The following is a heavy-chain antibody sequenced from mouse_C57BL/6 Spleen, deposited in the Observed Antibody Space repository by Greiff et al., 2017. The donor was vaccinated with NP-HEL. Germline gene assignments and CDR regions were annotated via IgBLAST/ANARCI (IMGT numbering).Heavy chain of an antibody. V-gene: IGHV5-4*03. J-gene: IGHJ3*01. D-gene: IGHD3-2*02. CDR2: ISDGGSYT. CDR3: ARGPGQLRLRAWFAY. CDR1: GFTFSSYA. Sequence: EVKLMESGGGLVKPGGSLKLSCAASGFTFSSYAMSWVRQTPEKRLEWVATISDGGSYTYYPDNVKGRFTISRDNAKNNLYLQMSHLKSEDTAMYYCARGPGQLRLRAWFAYWGQGTLVTVSA.